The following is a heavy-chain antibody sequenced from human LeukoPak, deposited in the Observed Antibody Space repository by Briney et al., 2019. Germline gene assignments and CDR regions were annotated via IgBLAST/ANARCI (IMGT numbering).Heavy chain of an antibody. J-gene: IGHJ4*02. CDR2: IRSKTDNYAT. D-gene: IGHD6-13*01. CDR1: GFTFSDSP. Sequence: GGSLTLSCAASGFTFSDSPIHWVRLASGRGLEWVGHIRSKTDNYATAYTASVKGRFPISRDASNTLSYLQMNSLKTEDTAVYYCSRQTSSCPDYWGQGTPVTVSS. V-gene: IGHV3-73*01. CDR3: SRQTSSCPDY.